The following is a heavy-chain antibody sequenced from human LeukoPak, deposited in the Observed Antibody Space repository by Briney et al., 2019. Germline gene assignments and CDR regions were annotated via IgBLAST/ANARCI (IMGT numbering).Heavy chain of an antibody. D-gene: IGHD3-22*01. Sequence: GASVKVSCKASGYTFTSYAMHWVRQAPGQRLEWMGWINAGNGNTKYSQKFQGRVTITRDTSASTAYMELSSLRSEDTAVYYCARNGGNYYDSSGYYSLDYWGQGTLVTVSS. CDR1: GYTFTSYA. J-gene: IGHJ4*02. V-gene: IGHV1-3*01. CDR2: INAGNGNT. CDR3: ARNGGNYYDSSGYYSLDY.